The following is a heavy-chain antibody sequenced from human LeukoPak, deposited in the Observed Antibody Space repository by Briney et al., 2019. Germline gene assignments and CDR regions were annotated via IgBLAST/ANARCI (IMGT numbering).Heavy chain of an antibody. CDR1: GYTFTAYY. CDR2: ISPDSGAS. J-gene: IGHJ3*02. CDR3: ARPSGSYVLLDAFDI. D-gene: IGHD1-26*01. Sequence: ASVKVSCKASGYTFTAYYIHWVRQAPGQGLEYLGWISPDSGASNYAQKFQGRVTMTRGTSIRTVYMEMSRLRSDDTAVYYCARPSGSYVLLDAFDIWGQGTTVTVSS. V-gene: IGHV1-2*02.